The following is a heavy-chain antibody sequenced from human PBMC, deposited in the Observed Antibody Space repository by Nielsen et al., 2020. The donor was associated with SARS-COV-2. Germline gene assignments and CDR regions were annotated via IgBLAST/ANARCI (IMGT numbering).Heavy chain of an antibody. J-gene: IGHJ4*02. V-gene: IGHV4-30-4*01. D-gene: IGHD3-10*01. CDR3: ARALKGVRGVIDY. Sequence: SETLSLTCTVSGGSISSGDYYWSWIRQPPGKGLEWIGYIYYSGSTYYNPSLKSRVTISVDTSKNQFSLKLSSVTAADTAVYYCARALKGVRGVIDYWGQGTLVTVSS. CDR2: IYYSGST. CDR1: GGSISSGDYY.